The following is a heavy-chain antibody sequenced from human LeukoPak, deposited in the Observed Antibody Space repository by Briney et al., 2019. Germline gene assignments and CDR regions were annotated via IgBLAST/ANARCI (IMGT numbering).Heavy chain of an antibody. Sequence: ASVKVSCKASGYTFTGYYMHWVRQAPGQGLEWMGWINPNSGGTNYAQKFQGWVTMTRDTSIGTAYMELSRLRSDDTAVYYCAREEDSSSSGPFDYWGQGTLVTVSS. J-gene: IGHJ4*02. CDR1: GYTFTGYY. V-gene: IGHV1-2*04. CDR2: INPNSGGT. D-gene: IGHD6-6*01. CDR3: AREEDSSSSGPFDY.